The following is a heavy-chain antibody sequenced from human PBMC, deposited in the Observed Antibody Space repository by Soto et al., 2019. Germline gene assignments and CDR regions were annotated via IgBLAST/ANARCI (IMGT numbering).Heavy chain of an antibody. J-gene: IGHJ4*02. CDR3: ARWLSDSGYDPAAIDQIDY. Sequence: PSETLSLTCAVSGGSFSGYYWSWIRQPPGKGLEWIGEINHSGSTNYNPSLKSRVTISVDTSKNQFSLKLSSVTAADTAVYYCARWLSDSGYDPAAIDQIDYWGQGTLVTVSS. CDR1: GGSFSGYY. CDR2: INHSGST. D-gene: IGHD5-12*01. V-gene: IGHV4-34*01.